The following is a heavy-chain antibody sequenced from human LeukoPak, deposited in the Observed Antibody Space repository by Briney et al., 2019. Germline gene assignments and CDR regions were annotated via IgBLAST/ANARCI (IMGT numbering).Heavy chain of an antibody. V-gene: IGHV3-23*01. Sequence: GGSLRLSCAASGFTFSSYGMSWVRQAPGKGLEWVSAISGSGGSTYYADSVRGRFTISRDNSKNTLYLQMNGLRAEDAAVYFCAKAPVTSCRGAYCYPFDSWGQGTLVTVSS. J-gene: IGHJ4*02. CDR3: AKAPVTSCRGAYCYPFDS. CDR1: GFTFSSYG. D-gene: IGHD2-21*01. CDR2: ISGSGGST.